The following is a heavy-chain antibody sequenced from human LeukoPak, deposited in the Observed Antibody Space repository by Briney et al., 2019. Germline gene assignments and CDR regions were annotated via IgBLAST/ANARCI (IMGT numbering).Heavy chain of an antibody. J-gene: IGHJ4*02. Sequence: GGSLRLSCTASGFTFSSYTMNWVRQAPGKGLEWVSAIHNGGGTTSYADSVKGRFTISRDNAKNTLYLQMNSLRAEDTAVYYCARRNYWGQGSLVTVSS. CDR2: IHNGGGTT. CDR1: GFTFSSYT. CDR3: ARRNY. V-gene: IGHV3-23*01.